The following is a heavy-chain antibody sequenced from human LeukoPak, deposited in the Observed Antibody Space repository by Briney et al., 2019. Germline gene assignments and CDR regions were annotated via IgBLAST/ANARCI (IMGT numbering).Heavy chain of an antibody. CDR2: IYYSGST. Sequence: SQTLSLTCTVSGGSISSGDYYWSWIRQPPGKGLEWIGYIYYSGSTYYNPPLKSRVTISVDTSKNQFSLKLSSVTAADTAVYYCARYLWGGWNFDYWGQGTLVTVSS. CDR3: ARYLWGGWNFDY. V-gene: IGHV4-30-4*08. J-gene: IGHJ4*02. D-gene: IGHD6-19*01. CDR1: GGSISSGDYY.